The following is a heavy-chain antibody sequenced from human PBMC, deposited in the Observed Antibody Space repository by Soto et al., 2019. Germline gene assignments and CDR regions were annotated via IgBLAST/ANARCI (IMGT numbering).Heavy chain of an antibody. V-gene: IGHV3-9*01. J-gene: IGHJ4*02. CDR1: VFTFDDYA. CDR3: TTTYPNDDSRVVAY. Sequence: EVQLVESGGGLVQPGRSLRLSCAASVFTFDDYAMHWVRQPPGKGLEWVSGITWNSGSKDYADSVKGRFTISRDNRKNSLYLQMNSLRGEDTALYYCTTTYPNDDSRVVAYWGQGTLVTVSS. D-gene: IGHD1-1*01. CDR2: ITWNSGSK.